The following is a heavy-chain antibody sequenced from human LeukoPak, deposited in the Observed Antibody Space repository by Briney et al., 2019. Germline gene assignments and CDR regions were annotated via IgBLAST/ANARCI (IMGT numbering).Heavy chain of an antibody. D-gene: IGHD3-22*01. Sequence: ASVKVSCKASGYTFTSYGISWVRQAPGQGLGWLGWISAYNGNTNYAQKLQGGVTMTTDTSTSTAYMELRSLRSDDTAVYYCARDRPSMIVVVGLFDYWGQGTLVTVSS. CDR1: GYTFTSYG. CDR3: ARDRPSMIVVVGLFDY. J-gene: IGHJ4*02. V-gene: IGHV1-18*01. CDR2: ISAYNGNT.